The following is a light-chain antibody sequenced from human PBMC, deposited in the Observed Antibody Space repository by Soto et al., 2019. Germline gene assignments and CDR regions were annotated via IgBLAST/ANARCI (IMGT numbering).Light chain of an antibody. V-gene: IGLV3-1*01. CDR1: KLGDKY. CDR3: QAWDSSTAV. J-gene: IGLJ2*01. CDR2: QDS. Sequence: SYELTQPPSVSVSPGQTASITCSGDKLGDKYASWYQQKPGQYPVVVIYQDSKRPSGIPERFSGSNSGNTATLTISGTQAMDEADYYCQAWDSSTAVFGGGTKVTVL.